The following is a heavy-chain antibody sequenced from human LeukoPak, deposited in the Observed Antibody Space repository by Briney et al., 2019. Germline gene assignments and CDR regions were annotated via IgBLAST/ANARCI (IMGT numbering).Heavy chain of an antibody. CDR2: IYYSGST. V-gene: IGHV4-59*01. J-gene: IGHJ5*02. CDR3: ARTLGEGTATWFDP. CDR1: GGPISSYY. Sequence: PSETLSLTCTVSGGPISSYYWSWIRQPPGKGLEWIGYIYYSGSTNYNPSLKSRVTISVDTSKNQFSLKLSSVTAADTAVYYCARTLGEGTATWFDPWGQGTLVTVSS. D-gene: IGHD3-10*01.